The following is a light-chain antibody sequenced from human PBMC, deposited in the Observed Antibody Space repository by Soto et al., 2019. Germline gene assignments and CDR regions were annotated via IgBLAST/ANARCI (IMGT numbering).Light chain of an antibody. Sequence: DIPMTQSPSSLSASVGDRVAITCRASQTISTYLNWYQQEPGKAPKLLIYAASNLQSGVPSRFCGSGAGTDVTLTINSLQPEDFATYYCRQSYNSPRTFGQGTKLEIK. J-gene: IGKJ2*01. CDR1: QTISTY. CDR2: AAS. V-gene: IGKV1-39*01. CDR3: RQSYNSPRT.